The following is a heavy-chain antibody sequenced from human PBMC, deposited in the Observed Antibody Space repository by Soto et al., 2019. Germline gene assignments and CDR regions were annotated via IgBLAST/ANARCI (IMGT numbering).Heavy chain of an antibody. CDR3: AKDTQLARYYYYGMDV. Sequence: GGSLRLSCAASGFTFDDYAMHWVRQAPGKGLEWVSLISWDGGSTYYADSVKGRFTISRDNSKNSLYLQMNSLRAEDTALYYCAKDTQLARYYYYGMDVWGQGTTVTVSS. CDR2: ISWDGGST. D-gene: IGHD6-6*01. V-gene: IGHV3-43D*03. J-gene: IGHJ6*02. CDR1: GFTFDDYA.